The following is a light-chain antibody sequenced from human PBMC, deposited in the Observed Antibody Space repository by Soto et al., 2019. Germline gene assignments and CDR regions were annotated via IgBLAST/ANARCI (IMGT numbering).Light chain of an antibody. J-gene: IGKJ5*01. V-gene: IGKV3-20*01. CDR3: PHYGSSPLVT. Sequence: EIVLTQSPGTLSLSPGERATLSCRASQSVSSSYLAWYQQKPGQAPRLLIYGASSRATGIPDRFSGSGSGTAFTLTISRLEPEDFAVYYCPHYGSSPLVTFGQGTRLEIK. CDR2: GAS. CDR1: QSVSSSY.